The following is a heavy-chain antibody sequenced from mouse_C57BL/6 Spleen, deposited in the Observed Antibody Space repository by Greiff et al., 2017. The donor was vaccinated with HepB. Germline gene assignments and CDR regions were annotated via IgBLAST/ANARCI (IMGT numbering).Heavy chain of an antibody. J-gene: IGHJ2*01. CDR1: GYTFTDYY. D-gene: IGHD1-1*01. CDR3: ARPTTVVGAY. CDR2: INPNNGGT. Sequence: EVQLQQSGPELVKPGASVKISCKASGYTFTDYYMNWVKQSHGKSLEWIGDINPNNGGTSYNQKFKGKATLTVDKSSSTAYMELRSLTSEDSAVYYCARPTTVVGAYWGQGTTLTVSS. V-gene: IGHV1-26*01.